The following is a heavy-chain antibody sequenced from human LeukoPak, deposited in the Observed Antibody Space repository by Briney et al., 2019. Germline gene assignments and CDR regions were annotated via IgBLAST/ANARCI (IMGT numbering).Heavy chain of an antibody. V-gene: IGHV4-59*08. CDR2: IHNNGNT. CDR3: ARRSTYVFFDY. J-gene: IGHJ4*02. D-gene: IGHD3-16*01. Sequence: SETLSLTCTHSVGSVISDIRKWSWQPPGQGLEWIGYIHNNGNTNDNPSLKSRVTISMDASKNQFTLRLSSVTAADTALYYCARRSTYVFFDYWGQGTLVTVSS. CDR1: VGSVISDI.